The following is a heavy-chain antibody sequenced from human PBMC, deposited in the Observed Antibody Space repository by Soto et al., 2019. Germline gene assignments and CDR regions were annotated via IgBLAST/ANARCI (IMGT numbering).Heavy chain of an antibody. CDR3: ARREIQGPIDY. D-gene: IGHD1-26*01. J-gene: IGHJ4*02. CDR2: IYYSGTT. Sequence: QVQLQESGPGLVKPSDTLSLTCAVSGYSISSSNWWGWIRQPPGKGRGWIGYIYYSGTTYYNPSLKSRVNKSVDTSENQFSLKLTSVTAVDTAVYYCARREIQGPIDYWGQGTLVTVSS. CDR1: GYSISSSNW. V-gene: IGHV4-28*01.